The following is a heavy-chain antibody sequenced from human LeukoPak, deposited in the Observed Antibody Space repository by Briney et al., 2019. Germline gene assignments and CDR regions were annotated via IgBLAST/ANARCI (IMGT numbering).Heavy chain of an antibody. Sequence: ASVKVSFKASGYTFTSYGISWVRQAPGQGLEWMGWISAYNGHTNYAQKLQGRVTMTTDTSTSTAYMELRSLRSDDTAVYYCARADEVRGAQNWFDPWGQGTLVTVSS. CDR3: ARADEVRGAQNWFDP. CDR1: GYTFTSYG. V-gene: IGHV1-18*01. J-gene: IGHJ5*02. CDR2: ISAYNGHT. D-gene: IGHD3-10*01.